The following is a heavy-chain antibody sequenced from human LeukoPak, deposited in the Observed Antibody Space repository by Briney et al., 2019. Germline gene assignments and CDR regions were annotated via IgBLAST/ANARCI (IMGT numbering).Heavy chain of an antibody. CDR1: GYTFTGYY. Sequence: ASVKVSCKASGYTFTGYYMHWVRQAPGEGLEWRGWINPNSGGTNYAQKFQGRVTMTRDMSISTVYMELTRLNSDDTAVYYCAMTITGGGAFDIWGQGTMVTVSS. CDR3: AMTITGGGAFDI. D-gene: IGHD4/OR15-4a*01. CDR2: INPNSGGT. J-gene: IGHJ3*02. V-gene: IGHV1-2*02.